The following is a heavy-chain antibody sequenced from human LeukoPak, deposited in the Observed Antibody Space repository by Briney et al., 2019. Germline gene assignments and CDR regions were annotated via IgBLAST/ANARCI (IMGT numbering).Heavy chain of an antibody. CDR2: ISGSGGST. CDR1: GFTFSSYA. Sequence: GGSLRLSCAASGFTFSSYAMSWVRQAPGKGLEWVSAISGSGGSTYYADSVKGRFTISRDNSKNTLYLQMNSLRAEDTAVYYCPRGSGSYYAPGYYGMDVWGQGTTVTVSS. J-gene: IGHJ6*02. V-gene: IGHV3-23*01. D-gene: IGHD3-10*01. CDR3: PRGSGSYYAPGYYGMDV.